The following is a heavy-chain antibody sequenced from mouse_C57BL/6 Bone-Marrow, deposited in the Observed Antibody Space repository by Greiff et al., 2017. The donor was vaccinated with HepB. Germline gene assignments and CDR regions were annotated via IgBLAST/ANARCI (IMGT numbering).Heavy chain of an antibody. D-gene: IGHD2-1*01. CDR2: ISDGGSYT. Sequence: EVKLVESGGGLVKPGGSLKLSCAASGFTFSSYAMSWVRQTPEKRLEWVATISDGGSYTYYPDNVKGRFTISRDNAKNNLYLQMSHLKSEDTAMYSCARDRGKDYWGQGTTLTVSS. CDR1: GFTFSSYA. J-gene: IGHJ2*01. V-gene: IGHV5-4*01. CDR3: ARDRGKDY.